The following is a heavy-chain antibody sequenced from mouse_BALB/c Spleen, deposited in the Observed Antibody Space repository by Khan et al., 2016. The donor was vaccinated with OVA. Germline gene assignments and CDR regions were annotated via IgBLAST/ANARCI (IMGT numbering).Heavy chain of an antibody. CDR3: TRSGWAAFAY. J-gene: IGHJ3*01. D-gene: IGHD1-1*02. CDR1: GFTLLSYY. CDR2: INPSDGGT. Sequence: QVQLKQSEAELVKPGASVKLSCKAPGFTLLSYYMYWVKQMPGLGLEWIGGINPSDGGTNFNEKFKDKATLTVETSSSTAYMQLSSLTSEESAVYYGTRSGWAAFAYWGQGTLVTVSA. V-gene: IGHV1S81*02.